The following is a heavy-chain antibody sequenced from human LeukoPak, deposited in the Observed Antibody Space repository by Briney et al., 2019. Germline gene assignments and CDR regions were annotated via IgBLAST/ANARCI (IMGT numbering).Heavy chain of an antibody. CDR3: ARRQFITSDFDY. V-gene: IGHV1-69*13. CDR1: GGTFSSYA. Sequence: SVKVSCKASGGTFSSYAIGWVRQAPGQGLEWMGGIIPIFGTANYAQKFQGRVTITADESTSTAYMELSSLRSDDTAVYYCARRQFITSDFDYWGQGTLVTVSS. D-gene: IGHD3-10*01. J-gene: IGHJ4*02. CDR2: IIPIFGTA.